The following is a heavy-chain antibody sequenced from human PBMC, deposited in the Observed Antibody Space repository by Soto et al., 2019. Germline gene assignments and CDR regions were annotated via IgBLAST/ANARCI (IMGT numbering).Heavy chain of an antibody. CDR2: IIPIFGTA. Sequence: SVKVSCKASGGTFSSYAISWVRQAPGQGLEWMGGIIPIFGTANYAQKFQGRVTITADESTSTAYMELGSLRSEDTAVYYSAGADRAGPLSFGELSPTFDYWGQGTLVTVSS. V-gene: IGHV1-69*13. CDR1: GGTFSSYA. J-gene: IGHJ4*02. CDR3: AGADRAGPLSFGELSPTFDY. D-gene: IGHD3-16*02.